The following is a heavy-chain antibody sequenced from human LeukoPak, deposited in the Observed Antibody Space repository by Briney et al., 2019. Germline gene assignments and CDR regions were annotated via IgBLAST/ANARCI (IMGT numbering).Heavy chain of an antibody. Sequence: GGSLRLSCAASGFTFSSYAMSWVRQAPGKGLEWVSAISGSGGSTYYADSVKGRFNISRDNSKNTLYLQMNSLRAEDTAVYYCAKRRTRYDSSGYPDYWGQGTLVTVSS. CDR2: ISGSGGST. V-gene: IGHV3-23*01. CDR3: AKRRTRYDSSGYPDY. CDR1: GFTFSSYA. D-gene: IGHD3-22*01. J-gene: IGHJ4*02.